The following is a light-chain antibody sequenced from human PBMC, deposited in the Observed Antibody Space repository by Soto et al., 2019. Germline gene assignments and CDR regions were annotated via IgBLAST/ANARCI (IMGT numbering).Light chain of an antibody. V-gene: IGKV3-20*01. CDR3: QQYGSSAVT. Sequence: EIVLTQSPGTLSLSPGERATLSCRASQSVSSSYLAWCQQKPGQAPRLLIYGASSRATGTPDRFSGSGSGTDFTLTISRLEPEDFAVYYCQQYGSSAVTFGQGTK. CDR2: GAS. CDR1: QSVSSSY. J-gene: IGKJ1*01.